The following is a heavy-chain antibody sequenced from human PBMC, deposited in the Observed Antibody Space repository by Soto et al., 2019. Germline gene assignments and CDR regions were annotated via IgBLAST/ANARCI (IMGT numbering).Heavy chain of an antibody. CDR3: ARDFYGGNSQLDY. J-gene: IGHJ4*01. D-gene: IGHD4-17*01. V-gene: IGHV3-33*01. CDR1: GFTSSSYS. Sequence: GGSLRLSCAASGFTSSSYSMHRVRQAPGKGLEWVAVIWYDGSNKYYADSVKGRFTISRDNSKNTLYLQMNSLRAEDTAVYYCARDFYGGNSQLDYWGHGTLVTSSS. CDR2: IWYDGSNK.